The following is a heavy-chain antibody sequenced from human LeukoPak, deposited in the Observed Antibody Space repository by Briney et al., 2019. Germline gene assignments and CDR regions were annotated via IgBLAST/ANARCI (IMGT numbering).Heavy chain of an antibody. V-gene: IGHV1-18*01. D-gene: IGHD6-13*01. Sequence: ASVKVSCKASGYTFTSYGISWVRQAPGQGLEWMGWISAYNGNTNYAQKLQGRVTMTTDTSTSTAYMGLTSLRSDDTAVYYCARDESSSSWLYYWGQGTLVTVSS. J-gene: IGHJ4*02. CDR1: GYTFTSYG. CDR3: ARDESSSSWLYY. CDR2: ISAYNGNT.